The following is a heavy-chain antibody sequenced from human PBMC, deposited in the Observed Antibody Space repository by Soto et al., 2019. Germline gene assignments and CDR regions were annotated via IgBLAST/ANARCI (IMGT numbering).Heavy chain of an antibody. CDR1: GFTFSNYE. D-gene: IGHD6-13*01. Sequence: EAQLVESGGGLVQPGGYLRLSCAASGFTFSNYEMHWVRQAPGKGLEYVSGISNNGANTDYAKSVKGRFTISRDNSENTLYLQMGSLRAEDMALYYCARRGYGSRWPNVYMDVWGKGTTVTVSS. CDR3: ARRGYGSRWPNVYMDV. CDR2: ISNNGANT. V-gene: IGHV3-64*01. J-gene: IGHJ6*03.